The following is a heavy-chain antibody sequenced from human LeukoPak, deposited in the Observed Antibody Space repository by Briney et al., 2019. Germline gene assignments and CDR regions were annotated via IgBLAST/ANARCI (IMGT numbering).Heavy chain of an antibody. V-gene: IGHV3-9*01. J-gene: IGHJ4*02. Sequence: PGGSLRLSCAASGFTFDDYAMHWVRQAPGKGLEWVSGISWYSGSIGYADSVKGRFTISRDNAKNSLYLQMNSLRAEDTALYYCAKVARTYYYDSSGYYGFDYWGQGTLVTVPS. CDR2: ISWYSGSI. CDR1: GFTFDDYA. D-gene: IGHD3-22*01. CDR3: AKVARTYYYDSSGYYGFDY.